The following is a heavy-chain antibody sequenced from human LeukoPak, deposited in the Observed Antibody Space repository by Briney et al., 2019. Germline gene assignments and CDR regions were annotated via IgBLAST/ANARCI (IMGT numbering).Heavy chain of an antibody. CDR1: GFTFSSYW. CDR2: IKQDGSEK. Sequence: GGSLRLSCAASGFTFSSYWMSWVRQAPGKGLEWVANIKQDGSEKYYVDSVKGRFTISRDNAKNSLYLQMNSLRAEDTAVYYYARVRGGSYFDYWGQGTLVTVSS. CDR3: ARVRGGSYFDY. J-gene: IGHJ4*02. V-gene: IGHV3-7*01. D-gene: IGHD6-25*01.